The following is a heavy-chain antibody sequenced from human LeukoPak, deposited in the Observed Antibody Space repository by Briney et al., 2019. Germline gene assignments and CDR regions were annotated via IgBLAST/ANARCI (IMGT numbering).Heavy chain of an antibody. V-gene: IGHV4-34*01. CDR1: GGSFSGYY. J-gene: IGHJ4*02. CDR3: ARGPGSASYFGYFDY. CDR2: INHSGST. Sequence: SETLSLTCAVYGGSFSGYYWSWIRQPPGKGLEWIGEINHSGSTNYNPSLKSRVTISVDTSKNQFSLKLSSVTAADTAVYYCARGPGSASYFGYFDYWGQGTLVTVSS. D-gene: IGHD1-26*01.